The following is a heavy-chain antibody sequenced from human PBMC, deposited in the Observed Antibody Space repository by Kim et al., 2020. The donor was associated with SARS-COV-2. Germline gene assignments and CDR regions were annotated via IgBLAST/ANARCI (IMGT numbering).Heavy chain of an antibody. Sequence: YINYAGSMKSRITINPDPSKNQFSLQLNSVTPEDTAVYYCARDLSGLGYWGQGTLVTVSS. CDR3: ARDLSGLGY. CDR2: YI. J-gene: IGHJ4*02. V-gene: IGHV6-1*01. D-gene: IGHD3-9*01.